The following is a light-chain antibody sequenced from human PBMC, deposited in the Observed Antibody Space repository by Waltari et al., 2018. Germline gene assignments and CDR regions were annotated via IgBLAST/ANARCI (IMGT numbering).Light chain of an antibody. CDR3: QQSFIAPLT. CDR1: QTINGY. Sequence: DIQLTQSPASLSASVGDRVSMTCRASQTINGYLNWYHHRPGNAPRLLIYAATSFQNGVPSRFSGSESGTNFTLTITSLQPEDFATYYCQQSFIAPLTFGQGTNLDLK. V-gene: IGKV1-39*01. CDR2: AAT. J-gene: IGKJ2*01.